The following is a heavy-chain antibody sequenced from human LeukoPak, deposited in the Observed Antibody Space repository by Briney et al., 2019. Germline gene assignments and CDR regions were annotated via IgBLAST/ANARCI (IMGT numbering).Heavy chain of an antibody. CDR2: IYYGGST. J-gene: IGHJ3*02. CDR1: GGSISSYY. V-gene: IGHV4-59*05. Sequence: SETLSLTCTVSGGSISSYYWSWIRQPPGKGLEWIGSIYYGGSTYYNSSLKSRATISVDTSKNQFSLKLSSVTAADTAVYYCARPSEIAVADSIFDAFDIWGQGTMVTVSS. D-gene: IGHD6-13*01. CDR3: ARPSEIAVADSIFDAFDI.